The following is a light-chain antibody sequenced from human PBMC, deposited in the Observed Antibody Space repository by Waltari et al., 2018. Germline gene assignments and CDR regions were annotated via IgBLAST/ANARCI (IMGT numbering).Light chain of an antibody. Sequence: SYELTQTPSVSVSPGQTARITCSGHELPRKYAYWFQTKSGQAPRLVIYEDTKRPSGIPERFSGSSSGTVATLTITGAQVDDEADYYCYSSDSTGLRVFGGGTTVVVL. V-gene: IGLV3-10*01. CDR3: YSSDSTGLRV. CDR2: EDT. CDR1: ELPRKY. J-gene: IGLJ1*01.